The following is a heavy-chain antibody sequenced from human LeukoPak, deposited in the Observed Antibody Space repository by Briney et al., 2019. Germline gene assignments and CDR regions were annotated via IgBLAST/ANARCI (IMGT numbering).Heavy chain of an antibody. CDR3: ARRGVDYYDSSGYYFFDY. J-gene: IGHJ4*02. CDR1: GGSISGYS. V-gene: IGHV4-59*08. CDR2: IYHSGSA. Sequence: PSETLSLTCTVSGGSISGYSWSWIRQPPGKGLEWIGNIYHSGSAYYNPSLKSRVTISVDTSKNQFSLKLSSVTAADTAVYYCARRGVDYYDSSGYYFFDYWGQGTLVTVSS. D-gene: IGHD3-22*01.